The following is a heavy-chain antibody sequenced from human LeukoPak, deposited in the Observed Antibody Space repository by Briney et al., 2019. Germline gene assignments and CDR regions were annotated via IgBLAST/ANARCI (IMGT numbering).Heavy chain of an antibody. CDR1: GGSISRSNYD. D-gene: IGHD6-13*01. CDR2: IYYGGST. V-gene: IGHV4-39*01. Sequence: SETLSLTCTVSGGSISRSNYDWGWIRQPPGKGLEWIATIYYGGSTYYNSSLKSRVTTSVDTSKNQFSLKLSSVTAADTAVYYCARHKQLGHFDYWGQGTLVTVSS. CDR3: ARHKQLGHFDY. J-gene: IGHJ4*02.